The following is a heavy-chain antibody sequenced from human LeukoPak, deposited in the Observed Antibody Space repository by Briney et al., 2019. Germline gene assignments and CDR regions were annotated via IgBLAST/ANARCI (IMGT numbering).Heavy chain of an antibody. Sequence: SETLSLTCTVSGVSITSYYWSWIRQPAGKGLEWIGRIHTSGGTNYNSSLKSRATMSVDTSKNQFSLKLSSVTAADTAVYYCARDLYYYDSSGHPHFDYWGQGTLVTVSS. V-gene: IGHV4-4*07. J-gene: IGHJ4*02. D-gene: IGHD3-22*01. CDR3: ARDLYYYDSSGHPHFDY. CDR2: IHTSGGT. CDR1: GVSITSYY.